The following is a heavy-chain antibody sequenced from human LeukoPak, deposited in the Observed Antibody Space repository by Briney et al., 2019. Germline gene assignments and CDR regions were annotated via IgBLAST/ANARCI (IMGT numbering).Heavy chain of an antibody. J-gene: IGHJ4*02. Sequence: GRSLRLSCAAPGFTFSSYGMHWVRQAPGKGLEWVAVISYDGSNKYYADSVKGRFTISRDNSKNTLYLQMNSLRAEDTAVYYCAKAEDTAMVDYWGQGTLVTVSS. CDR2: ISYDGSNK. CDR1: GFTFSSYG. D-gene: IGHD5-18*01. CDR3: AKAEDTAMVDY. V-gene: IGHV3-30*18.